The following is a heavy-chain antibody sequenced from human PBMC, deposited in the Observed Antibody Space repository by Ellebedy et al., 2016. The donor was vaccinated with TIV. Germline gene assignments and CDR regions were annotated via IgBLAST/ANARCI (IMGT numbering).Heavy chain of an antibody. Sequence: MPSETLSLTCTVTGGSISSYSWSWIRQRAGEGLEWIGRIFTSGITNFNPSLKSRVTMSVDTSKNQFSLKLSSVTAADTAVYYCARDTVTANWGPLFDYWGQGTLVTVSS. CDR2: IFTSGIT. V-gene: IGHV4-4*07. CDR3: ARDTVTANWGPLFDY. J-gene: IGHJ4*02. CDR1: GGSISSYS. D-gene: IGHD7-27*01.